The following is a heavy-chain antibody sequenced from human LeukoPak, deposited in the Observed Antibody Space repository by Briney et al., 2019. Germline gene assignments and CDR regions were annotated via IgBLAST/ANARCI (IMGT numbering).Heavy chain of an antibody. CDR1: GGSFSGYY. D-gene: IGHD3-22*01. Sequence: SETLSLTCAVYGGSFSGYYWSWIRQPPGKGLEWIGEIKHSGSSNYNPSLKSRVTISLETSKNQFSLKLSSVTAADTAVYYCARDQGYYESSGYYDYWGQGILVTVSS. CDR3: ARDQGYYESSGYYDY. V-gene: IGHV4-34*01. CDR2: IKHSGSS. J-gene: IGHJ4*02.